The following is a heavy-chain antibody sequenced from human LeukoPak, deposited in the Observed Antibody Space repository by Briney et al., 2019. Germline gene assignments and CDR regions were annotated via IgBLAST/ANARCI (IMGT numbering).Heavy chain of an antibody. CDR3: ATLKGVDPMFDN. Sequence: SETLSLTCTVSGASIGGYYWSWIRQPPGKGLEYIGYMYYSGSANYNPSLKSRVTISVDTSRNQFSLKLRSVTAADTAVYYRATLKGVDPMFDNWGQGILVTVSS. D-gene: IGHD2-8*01. J-gene: IGHJ4*02. CDR2: MYYSGSA. V-gene: IGHV4-59*01. CDR1: GASIGGYY.